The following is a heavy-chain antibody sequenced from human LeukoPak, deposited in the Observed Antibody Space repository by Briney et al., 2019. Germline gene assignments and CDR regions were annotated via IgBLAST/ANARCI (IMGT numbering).Heavy chain of an antibody. V-gene: IGHV4-59*01. CDR1: GGPISSSF. J-gene: IGHJ2*01. D-gene: IGHD1-26*01. CDR2: IYYSGST. CDR3: ARRGANSGSYSHFDL. Sequence: SQTLSLTCTVSGGPISSSFWSWIRQPPGKGLEWVGHIYYSGSTNYNPSLKSRVTISVDTSKNQFSLKLSSVTAADTAVYSCARRGANSGSYSHFDLWGRGTLVTVSA.